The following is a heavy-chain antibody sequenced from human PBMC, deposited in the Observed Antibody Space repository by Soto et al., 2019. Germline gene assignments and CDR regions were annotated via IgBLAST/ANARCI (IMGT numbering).Heavy chain of an antibody. CDR3: AHRGLGGSGTFDY. V-gene: IGHV2-5*02. D-gene: IGHD3-10*01. CDR2: IYWDDDN. Sequence: QITLKESGPTLVKPTQTLTLTCTFSGFSLTTSGVGVGWIRQPPGKALEWLALIYWDDDNRYSPSLKSRVTITKDTSENVVILTMTNVDPVDTATYYCAHRGLGGSGTFDYWCQGILVTVSS. CDR1: GFSLTTSGVG. J-gene: IGHJ4*02.